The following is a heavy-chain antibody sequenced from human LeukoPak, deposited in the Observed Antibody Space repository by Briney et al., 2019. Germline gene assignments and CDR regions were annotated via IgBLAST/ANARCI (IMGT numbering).Heavy chain of an antibody. Sequence: GESLKISCKGSGYSFTSYWIGWVRQMPGKGLERMGIIYPGDSDTRYSPSFQGQVTISADKSISTAYLQWSSLKASDTAMYYCARLGLDIVVVPAATRPYYYYGMDVWGQGTTVTVSS. CDR3: ARLGLDIVVVPAATRPYYYYGMDV. CDR2: IYPGDSDT. V-gene: IGHV5-51*01. J-gene: IGHJ6*02. D-gene: IGHD2-2*03. CDR1: GYSFTSYW.